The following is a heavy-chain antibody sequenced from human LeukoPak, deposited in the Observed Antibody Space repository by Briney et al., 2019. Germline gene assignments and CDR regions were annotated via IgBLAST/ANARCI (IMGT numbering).Heavy chain of an antibody. CDR2: IKPSGIT. Sequence: SETLSLTCDVSGGTVSGYFWSWIRQAPGKGLAWIGEIKPSGITDYNPSLKGRLTISLDTSKNQFSLRLTSVTAADTGIFYCARRGFHGSGILAFGLWGQGSLVSVTS. V-gene: IGHV4-34*01. D-gene: IGHD3-10*01. CDR1: GGTVSGYF. J-gene: IGHJ4*02. CDR3: ARRGFHGSGILAFGL.